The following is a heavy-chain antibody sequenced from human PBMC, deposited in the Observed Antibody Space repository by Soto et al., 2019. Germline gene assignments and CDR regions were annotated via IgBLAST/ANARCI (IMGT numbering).Heavy chain of an antibody. CDR2: INHSGST. V-gene: IGHV4-34*01. J-gene: IGHJ4*02. Sequence: PSETLSLTCAVYGGSFSGYYWSWIRQPPGKGLEWIGEINHSGSTNYNPSLKSRVTISVDTSKNQSSLKLSSVTAADTAVYYCAREGERYYYDTSGYYNYWGQGTLVTVSS. D-gene: IGHD3-22*01. CDR1: GGSFSGYY. CDR3: AREGERYYYDTSGYYNY.